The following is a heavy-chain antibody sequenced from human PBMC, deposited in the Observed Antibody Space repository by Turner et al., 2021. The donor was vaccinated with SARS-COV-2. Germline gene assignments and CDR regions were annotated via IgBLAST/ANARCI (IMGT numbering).Heavy chain of an antibody. J-gene: IGHJ5*02. CDR3: ATAPPIAAADRWFDP. D-gene: IGHD6-13*01. V-gene: IGHV1-24*01. CDR2: FDPEDGET. Sequence: QVQLVQSVAEVKKPGASVKVFCKVYGYTLTEFSMHWVRQAPGKGLEWMGGFDPEDGETIYAQKFQGRDTMTEDTSTDTAYMELSSLRSEDTAVYYCATAPPIAAADRWFDPWGQGTLVTVSS. CDR1: GYTLTEFS.